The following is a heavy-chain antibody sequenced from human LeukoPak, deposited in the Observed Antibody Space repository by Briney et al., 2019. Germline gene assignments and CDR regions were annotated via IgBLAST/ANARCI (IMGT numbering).Heavy chain of an antibody. J-gene: IGHJ3*01. CDR1: GFTVSSNY. V-gene: IGHV3-30*03. CDR2: ISKDESYI. Sequence: GGSLRLSCAASGFTVSSNYMSWVRQAPGKGLEWVAVISKDESYIHYADSVKGRFTISGDISRNTLFPQMDSLRAEDTALYYCVRERDGFDVWGQGTMVTVSS. CDR3: VRERDGFDV.